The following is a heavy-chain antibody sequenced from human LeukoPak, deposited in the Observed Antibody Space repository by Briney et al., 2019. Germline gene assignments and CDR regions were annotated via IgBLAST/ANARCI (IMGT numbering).Heavy chain of an antibody. J-gene: IGHJ4*02. V-gene: IGHV4-59*08. CDR1: GGSISSYY. CDR2: AYYSGTA. D-gene: IGHD6-19*01. Sequence: SETLSLTCTVSGGSISSYYWSWLRQPPGKGLELIGYAYYSGTANYNPSLESRVTILVDTSKNQFSLNLSSVTAADTAVYYCARTKSGWSYSDYWGQGTLVSVSS. CDR3: ARTKSGWSYSDY.